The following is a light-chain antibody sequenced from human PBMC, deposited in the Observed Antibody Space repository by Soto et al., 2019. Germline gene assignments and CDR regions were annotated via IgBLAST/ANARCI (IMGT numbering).Light chain of an antibody. CDR3: MQARQTPRT. V-gene: IGKV2-28*01. Sequence: DIVMTQSPLSLPVTPGEPASISCRSSQSLLDSHGMKYLDWYVQRPGQSLQLLIYLGSNRASGVPDRFGGSGSGTDFTLKISRVEAEDVGVYYCMQARQTPRTFGQGTKVEIK. J-gene: IGKJ1*01. CDR2: LGS. CDR1: QSLLDSHGMKY.